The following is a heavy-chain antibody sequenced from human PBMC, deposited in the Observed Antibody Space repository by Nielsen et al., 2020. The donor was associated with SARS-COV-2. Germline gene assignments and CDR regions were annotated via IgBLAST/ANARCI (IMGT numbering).Heavy chain of an antibody. CDR2: VSRSGNT. Sequence: SETLSLTCAVSGGSVSSNDWWTWVRQSPGKGLEWIGEVSRSGNTNYNPSLKSRVTISVDTSKSQFFLKLSSVTAADTAVYYCANWGHAFDIWGQGTMVTVSS. V-gene: IGHV4-4*02. CDR1: GGSVSSNDW. CDR3: ANWGHAFDI. J-gene: IGHJ3*02. D-gene: IGHD3-16*01.